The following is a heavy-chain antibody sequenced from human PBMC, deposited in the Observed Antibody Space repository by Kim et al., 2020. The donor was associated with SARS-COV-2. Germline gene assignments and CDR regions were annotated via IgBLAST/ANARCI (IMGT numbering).Heavy chain of an antibody. CDR3: SRAPYSSGRYAVASFYS. CDR2: VYYSGTT. J-gene: IGHJ5*01. CDR1: GSISSSSHY. D-gene: IGHD6-19*01. V-gene: IGHV4-39*01. Sequence: SETLSLTCAVSGSISSSSHYWGWIRQPPGKGLEWIGSVYYSGTTYYNPSLKSRITISVDTSKNQFSPKLSLVTTAAKAVHYCSRAPYSSGRYAVASFYS.